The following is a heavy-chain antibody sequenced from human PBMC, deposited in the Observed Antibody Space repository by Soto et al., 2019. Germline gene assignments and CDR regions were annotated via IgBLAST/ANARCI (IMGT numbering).Heavy chain of an antibody. CDR1: GFTFSSYW. V-gene: IGHV3-7*03. J-gene: IGHJ5*02. CDR2: IKQDGSEK. D-gene: IGHD4-17*01. Sequence: WGSLLLSXAASGFTFSSYWMSCVRKAPGKGLEWVANIKQDGSEKYYVDSVKGRFTISRDNAKNSLYLQMNSLRAEDTAVYYCASEPLRPDSNWFDPWGQGTLVTVSS. CDR3: ASEPLRPDSNWFDP.